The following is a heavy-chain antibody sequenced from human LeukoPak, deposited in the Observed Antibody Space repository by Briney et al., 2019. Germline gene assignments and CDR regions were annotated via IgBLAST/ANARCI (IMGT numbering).Heavy chain of an antibody. CDR3: ARIMEDWFDP. V-gene: IGHV4-4*07. Sequence: PSETLSLTCTVSGDSFSDYYWSWIRQSPGRGLEWIGRIYTSGSTNYNPSLKSRVTMSVDTSKNQFSLKLSSVTAADTAVYYCARIMEDWFDPWGQGTLVTVSS. CDR2: IYTSGST. J-gene: IGHJ5*02. CDR1: GDSFSDYY. D-gene: IGHD2-8*01.